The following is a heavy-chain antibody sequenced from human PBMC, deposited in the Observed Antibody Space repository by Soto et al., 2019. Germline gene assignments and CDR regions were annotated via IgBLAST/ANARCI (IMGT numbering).Heavy chain of an antibody. J-gene: IGHJ4*02. Sequence: QVQLVQSGAEVKETGSSVKVSCKSSGYIFKNYAVTWLRQAPGQGLEWMGGIIPVFGTPDYSQKFRGRVTITADESTSTVYMELRSLTSEETAVYYGARHLYDYVWGSYRHWGQGTLVTVS. D-gene: IGHD3-16*02. CDR1: GYIFKNYA. CDR3: ARHLYDYVWGSYRH. CDR2: IIPVFGTP. V-gene: IGHV1-69*01.